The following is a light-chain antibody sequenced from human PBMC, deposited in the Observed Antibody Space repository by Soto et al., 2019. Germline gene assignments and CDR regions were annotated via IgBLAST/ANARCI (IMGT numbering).Light chain of an antibody. Sequence: EIVLTQSPGTLSLSPGERDTLSCRASPSVSSSYFAWYQQKAGQAPRLLLYDASRATGIPDRCSGSGSGTDFTLTITRLEPEGVEVYYWQHYGTLALFGAGTKVDV. CDR3: QHYGTLAL. CDR1: PSVSSSY. J-gene: IGKJ3*01. CDR2: DAS. V-gene: IGKV3-20*01.